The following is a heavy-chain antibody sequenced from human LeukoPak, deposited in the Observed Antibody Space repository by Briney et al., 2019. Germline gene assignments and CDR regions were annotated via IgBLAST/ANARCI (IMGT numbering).Heavy chain of an antibody. D-gene: IGHD6-19*01. CDR2: IYYSGST. J-gene: IGHJ4*02. V-gene: IGHV4-39*01. CDR1: GGSISSSSYY. CDR3: ARVGSPRGAGRDKYYFDY. Sequence: PSETLSLTCTVSGGSISSSSYYWGWIRQPPGKGLEWIGSIYYSGSTYYNPSLKSRVTISVDTSKNQFSLKLSSVTAADTAVYYCARVGSPRGAGRDKYYFDYWGQGTLVTVSS.